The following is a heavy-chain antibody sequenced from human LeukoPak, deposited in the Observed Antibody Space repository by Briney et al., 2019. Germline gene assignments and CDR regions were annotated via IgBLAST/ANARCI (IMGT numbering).Heavy chain of an antibody. CDR2: IRSNGGST. CDR1: GFTFSSYA. CDR3: ARLSETYYYDSSGYFDSPNFDY. Sequence: GGSLRLSCSASGFTFSSYAMHWVRQAPGKGLEYVSAIRSNGGSTYYADSVKGRFTISRDNSKNTLYLQMRSLRAEDTAVYYCARLSETYYYDSSGYFDSPNFDYWGQGTLVTVSS. D-gene: IGHD3-22*01. J-gene: IGHJ4*02. V-gene: IGHV3-64D*09.